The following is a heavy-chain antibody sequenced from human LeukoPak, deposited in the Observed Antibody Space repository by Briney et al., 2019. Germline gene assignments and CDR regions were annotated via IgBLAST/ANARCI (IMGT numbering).Heavy chain of an antibody. D-gene: IGHD2-2*01. CDR2: IYYSGST. J-gene: IGHJ5*02. CDR1: GGSISSYY. V-gene: IGHV4-59*08. Sequence: SETLSLTCTVSGGSISSYYWSWIRQPPGKGLEWIGYIYYSGSTNYNPSLKSRVTISVDTSKNQFSLKLSSVTAADTAVYYCARRPRYCSSTSCRADWFDPWGQGTLVTVSP. CDR3: ARRPRYCSSTSCRADWFDP.